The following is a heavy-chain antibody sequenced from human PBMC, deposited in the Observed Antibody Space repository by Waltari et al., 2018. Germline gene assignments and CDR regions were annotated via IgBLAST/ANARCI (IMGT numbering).Heavy chain of an antibody. D-gene: IGHD4-17*01. V-gene: IGHV1-8*03. CDR1: GYTFSSYD. J-gene: IGHJ4*02. CDR3: ARAYGDLDY. Sequence: QVQLVQSGAEVKQPGASVKVSCKASGYTFSSYDINWVRQATGQGLEWMGWISTSSGNKGYAQRFQGRVTITRDTSISTAYMELSSLTYEDTAVYYCARAYGDLDYWGQGTLVTVSS. CDR2: ISTSSGNK.